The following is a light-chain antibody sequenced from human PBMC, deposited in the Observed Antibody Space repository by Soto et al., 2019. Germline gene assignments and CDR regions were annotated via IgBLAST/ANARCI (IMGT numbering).Light chain of an antibody. V-gene: IGKV3-20*01. CDR3: QLYGSPPLYT. J-gene: IGKJ2*01. CDR1: QSVRSTY. CDR2: GAS. Sequence: EVVLTQSPGTLSLSPGERAALSCRASQSVRSTYLAWYQQKPGQAPRLLIYGASSRATGIPDRFSGSGSGKDFTLTISRLEPEDFAVYYCQLYGSPPLYTVGQGNKLEI.